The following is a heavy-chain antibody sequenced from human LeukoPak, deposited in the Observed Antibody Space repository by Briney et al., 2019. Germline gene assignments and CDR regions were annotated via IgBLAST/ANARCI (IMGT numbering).Heavy chain of an antibody. V-gene: IGHV4-30-4*01. CDR2: IYHTGST. Sequence: SQTLSLTCTVSGGSISSGDYYWSWIRQPPGKGLEWMGYIYHTGSTYYNSSLESRVTISLDTSKNQFSLKLSSLTAADTAVYYCARNSDFSFDYWGQGTLVTVSS. J-gene: IGHJ4*02. D-gene: IGHD3-3*01. CDR1: GGSISSGDYY. CDR3: ARNSDFSFDY.